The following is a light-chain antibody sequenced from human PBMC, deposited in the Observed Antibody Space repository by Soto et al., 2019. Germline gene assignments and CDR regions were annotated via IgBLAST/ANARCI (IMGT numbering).Light chain of an antibody. Sequence: QYALTQPASVSGSPGQSITFSCTGTTNDIGVYNYVSWFQQHPGKAPKLIIYEVTNRPSGISARFSGSKSGNTASLTISDLQAEDEADYYCSSYKFSTTLRVFGGGTKLTVL. V-gene: IGLV2-14*01. CDR2: EVT. CDR1: TNDIGVYNY. CDR3: SSYKFSTTLRV. J-gene: IGLJ3*02.